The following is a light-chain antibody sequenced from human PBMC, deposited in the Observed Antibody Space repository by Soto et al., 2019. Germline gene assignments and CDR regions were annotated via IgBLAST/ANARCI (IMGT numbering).Light chain of an antibody. J-gene: IGKJ1*01. CDR1: QSVSNSY. Sequence: EIVLTQSPGTLSLSPGERATLSCRASQSVSNSYLAWYQQKPGQPPRLLIYDASSRATGIPDRFSGSGSGTDFTLTISRLEPEDCALYYCQQYASSPRTFGQGTKVEIK. CDR3: QQYASSPRT. V-gene: IGKV3-20*01. CDR2: DAS.